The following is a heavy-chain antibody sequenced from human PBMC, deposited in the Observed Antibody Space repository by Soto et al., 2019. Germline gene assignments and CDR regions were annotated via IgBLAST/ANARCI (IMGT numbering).Heavy chain of an antibody. Sequence: QGQLQESGPGLVKPSETLSLTCAVSGDSVSNANYYWSWIRQPPGKRLEWIGYIYYSGTTNYNSYLKRRLILSVDMLKNQYSLKLASVTAAETAVYFCARSQRGRTAFTFDYWGQGALVTVSS. CDR2: IYYSGTT. CDR3: ARSQRGRTAFTFDY. D-gene: IGHD3-16*01. J-gene: IGHJ4*02. CDR1: GDSVSNANYY. V-gene: IGHV4-61*01.